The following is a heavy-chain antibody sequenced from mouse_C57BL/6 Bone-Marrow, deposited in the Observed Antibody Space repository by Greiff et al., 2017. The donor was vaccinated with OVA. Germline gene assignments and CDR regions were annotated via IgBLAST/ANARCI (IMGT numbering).Heavy chain of an antibody. CDR3: TSWGSSYGNYAMDY. CDR2: INPNNGGT. J-gene: IGHJ4*01. Sequence: EVQLQQSGPELVKPGASVKMSCKASGYTFTDYNMHWVKQSHGKSLEWIGYINPNNGGTSYNQKFKGKATLTVNKSSSTAYMELRSLTSEDSAVYYCTSWGSSYGNYAMDYWGQGTSVTVSS. CDR1: GYTFTDYN. D-gene: IGHD1-1*01. V-gene: IGHV1-22*01.